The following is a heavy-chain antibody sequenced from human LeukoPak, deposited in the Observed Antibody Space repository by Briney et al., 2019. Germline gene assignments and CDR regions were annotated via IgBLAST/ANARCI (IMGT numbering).Heavy chain of an antibody. Sequence: GGSLRLSCAASGFTFSSYGMHWVRQAPGKGLEWVAVIWYDGSNKYYADSVKGRFTISRDTSSNTVFLQLTGLRAEDTAVYYCTREDIKESYTADWGQGTLVTVSS. V-gene: IGHV3-33*01. CDR1: GFTFSSYG. CDR2: IWYDGSNK. J-gene: IGHJ4*02. CDR3: TREDIKESYTAD. D-gene: IGHD2-15*01.